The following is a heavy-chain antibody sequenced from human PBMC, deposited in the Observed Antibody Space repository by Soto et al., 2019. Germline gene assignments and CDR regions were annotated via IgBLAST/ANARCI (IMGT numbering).Heavy chain of an antibody. D-gene: IGHD5-12*01. CDR1: GFTFSSYS. V-gene: IGHV3-23*01. J-gene: IGHJ4*02. CDR3: AKDRRDGYNSYFDY. Sequence: EVQLLESGGGLVQPGGSLRLSCAASGFTFSSYSMSWVRQAPGKGLEWVSGFRGSGDDGTTYYADSVKGRFTISRDNSKNTLYLQMNSLRAEDTAVYYCAKDRRDGYNSYFDYWGQGTLVTVSS. CDR2: FRGSGDDGTT.